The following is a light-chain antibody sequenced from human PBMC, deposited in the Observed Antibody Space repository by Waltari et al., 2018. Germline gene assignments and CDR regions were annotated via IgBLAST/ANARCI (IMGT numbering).Light chain of an antibody. J-gene: IGLJ2*01. CDR2: RNN. CDR1: SSNIGRNY. Sequence: QSVLTQPPSASGTPGQRVTISCSGSSSNIGRNYVYWYQQLPGTAPKLLIYRNNLRPSGVPDRFSGSKSGTSASLAISGLRSEDEADYYCAAWDDSLSAVVFGGGTKLTVL. CDR3: AAWDDSLSAVV. V-gene: IGLV1-47*01.